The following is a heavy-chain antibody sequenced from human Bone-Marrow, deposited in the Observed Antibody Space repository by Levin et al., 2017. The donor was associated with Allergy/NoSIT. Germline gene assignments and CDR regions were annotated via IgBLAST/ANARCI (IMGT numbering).Heavy chain of an antibody. V-gene: IGHV4-59*01. Sequence: SETLSLTCTVSGGSISSYYWSWIRQPPGKGLEWIGYIYYSGSTNYNPSLKSRVTISVDTSKNQFSLKLSSVTAADTAVYYCARVWDDIVVVPAAMPFDYWGQGTLVTVSS. CDR1: GGSISSYY. D-gene: IGHD2-2*01. J-gene: IGHJ4*02. CDR2: IYYSGST. CDR3: ARVWDDIVVVPAAMPFDY.